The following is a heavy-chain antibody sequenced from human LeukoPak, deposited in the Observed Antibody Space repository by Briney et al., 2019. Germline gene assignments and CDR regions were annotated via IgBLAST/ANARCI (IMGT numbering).Heavy chain of an antibody. CDR1: GGSISSSSYY. J-gene: IGHJ4*02. CDR2: IYYSGST. D-gene: IGHD6-13*01. Sequence: PSETLSLTCTVSGGSISSSSYYWGWIRQPPGKGLEWIGSIYYSGSTYYNPSLKSRVTISVDTSKNQFSLKLSSVTAADTAVYYCASEYSSSWYVAYWGRGTLVTVSS. V-gene: IGHV4-39*01. CDR3: ASEYSSSWYVAY.